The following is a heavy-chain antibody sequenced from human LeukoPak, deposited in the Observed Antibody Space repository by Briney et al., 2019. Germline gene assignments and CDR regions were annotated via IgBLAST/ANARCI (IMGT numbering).Heavy chain of an antibody. D-gene: IGHD3-22*01. CDR1: GFTFDDYA. V-gene: IGHV3-9*01. CDR2: ISWNSGSI. Sequence: GGSLRLSCAASGFTFDDYAMHWVRQAPGKGLEWVSGISWNSGSIGYADSAKGRFTISRDNAKNSLYLQMNSLRAEDTALYYCAKDGGGYYYDSSGSNFDYWGQGTLVTVSS. CDR3: AKDGGGYYYDSSGSNFDY. J-gene: IGHJ4*02.